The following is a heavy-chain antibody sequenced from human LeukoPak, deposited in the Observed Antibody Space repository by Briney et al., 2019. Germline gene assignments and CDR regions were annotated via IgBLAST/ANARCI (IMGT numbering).Heavy chain of an antibody. CDR2: INHSGST. J-gene: IGHJ3*02. CDR1: GGSFSGYY. Sequence: SETLSLTCAVYGGSFSGYYWSWIRQPPGKGLEWIGEINHSGSTNYNPSLKSRVTISVDTSKNQFSLKLSSVTAADTAVYYYARSPYYDFWSGYYTHAFDIWGQGTMVTVSS. D-gene: IGHD3-3*01. V-gene: IGHV4-34*01. CDR3: ARSPYYDFWSGYYTHAFDI.